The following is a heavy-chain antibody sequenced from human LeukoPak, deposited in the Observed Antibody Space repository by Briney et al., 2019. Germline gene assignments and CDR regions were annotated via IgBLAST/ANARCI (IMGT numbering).Heavy chain of an antibody. CDR2: ISSSSSTI. J-gene: IGHJ4*02. D-gene: IGHD3-3*01. V-gene: IGHV3-48*01. CDR3: ARDPVYYDFWSGYFDS. Sequence: GGSLRLSCAASGFTFSSYSMNWVRQAPGKGLEWVSYISSSSSTIYYADSVKGRFTISRDNSKNTLYVQMNSLRAEDTAVYYCARDPVYYDFWSGYFDSWGQGIQVTVSS. CDR1: GFTFSSYS.